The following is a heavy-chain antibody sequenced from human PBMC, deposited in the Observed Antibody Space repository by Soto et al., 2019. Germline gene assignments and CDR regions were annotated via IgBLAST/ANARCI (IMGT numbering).Heavy chain of an antibody. CDR3: ARDDPGYSGYFDY. CDR2: IYHSGST. Sequence: SETLSLTCAVSGGSISSSNWWSWVRQPPGKGLEWIGEIYHSGSTNYNPSLKSRVTISVDKSKNQISLKLSSVTAADTAVYYCARDDPGYSGYFDYWGQGTLVTVSS. V-gene: IGHV4-4*02. J-gene: IGHJ4*02. D-gene: IGHD5-12*01. CDR1: GGSISSSNW.